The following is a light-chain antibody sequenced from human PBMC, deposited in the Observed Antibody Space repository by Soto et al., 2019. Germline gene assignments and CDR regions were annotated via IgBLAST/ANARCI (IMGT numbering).Light chain of an antibody. Sequence: QSALTQSASVSGSPGQSITISCTGTSSDVGSYNLVSWYQQHPGKAPKLMIYEVSKRPSGVSNRFSGSKSGNTASLTISGLQAEDEADYYCCSYAGSSTVRVFGTGTKLTVL. CDR2: EVS. J-gene: IGLJ1*01. V-gene: IGLV2-23*02. CDR1: SSDVGSYNL. CDR3: CSYAGSSTVRV.